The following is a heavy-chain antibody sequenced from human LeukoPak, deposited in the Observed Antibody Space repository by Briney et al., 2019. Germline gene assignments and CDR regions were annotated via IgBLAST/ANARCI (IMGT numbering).Heavy chain of an antibody. V-gene: IGHV4-59*08. J-gene: IGHJ5*02. D-gene: IGHD6-6*01. CDR3: ARYSSSSPRMFDP. CDR1: GGSTGSDY. Sequence: PSETLSLTCTVSGGSTGSDYWSWIRQPPGKGLEWIAYVYYSGVTSYNPSLKSRVAISIDTSKNQFSLNLSSVTAADTAVYYCARYSSSSPRMFDPWGQGTLVTVSS. CDR2: VYYSGVT.